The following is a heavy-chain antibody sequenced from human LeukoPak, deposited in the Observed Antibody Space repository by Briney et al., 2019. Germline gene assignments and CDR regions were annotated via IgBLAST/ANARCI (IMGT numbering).Heavy chain of an antibody. J-gene: IGHJ3*02. CDR2: IYYSGST. V-gene: IGHV4-39*07. Sequence: SETLSLTCTVSGGSISSSSYYWGWIRQPPGKGLEWIGSIYYSGSTYYNPSLKSRVTISVDTSKNQFSLKLSSVIAADTAVYYCVSEQTTVVKRGAFDILGQGTMVTVSS. CDR1: GGSISSSSYY. D-gene: IGHD4-23*01. CDR3: VSEQTTVVKRGAFDI.